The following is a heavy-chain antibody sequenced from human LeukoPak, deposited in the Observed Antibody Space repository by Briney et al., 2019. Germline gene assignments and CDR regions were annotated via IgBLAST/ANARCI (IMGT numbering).Heavy chain of an antibody. CDR1: GFTFSSYS. Sequence: GGSLRLSCAASGFTFSSYSMNWVRQAPGKGLEWVSSISSSSSYIYYADSVKGRFTISRDNAKNSLYLQTNSLRAEDTAVYYCARDSFGVSSSLDYWGQGTLVTVSS. V-gene: IGHV3-21*01. D-gene: IGHD6-13*01. CDR3: ARDSFGVSSSLDY. CDR2: ISSSSSYI. J-gene: IGHJ4*02.